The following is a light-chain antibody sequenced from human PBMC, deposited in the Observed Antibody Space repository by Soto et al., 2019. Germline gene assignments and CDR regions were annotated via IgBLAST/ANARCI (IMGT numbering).Light chain of an antibody. CDR2: GAS. J-gene: IGKJ2*01. V-gene: IGKV1-9*01. Sequence: IQLTQSPSSLYASVGDRVTITCRASQGISNHFAWYQQKPGKAHRLLIYGASTLQSGVTSSFSGRGSGPDFTLTISSLQPEDFAAYSCQQVNHYPPTFGQGTKLEIK. CDR3: QQVNHYPPT. CDR1: QGISNH.